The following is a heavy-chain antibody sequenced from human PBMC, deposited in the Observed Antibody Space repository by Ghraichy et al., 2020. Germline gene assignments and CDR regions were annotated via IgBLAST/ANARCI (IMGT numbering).Heavy chain of an antibody. J-gene: IGHJ4*02. V-gene: IGHV3-33*01. D-gene: IGHD6-13*01. CDR2: IWYDGSNK. Sequence: GGSLRLSCAASGFTFSSYGMHWVRQAPGKGLEWVAVIWYDGSNKYYADSVKGRFTISRDNSKNTLYLQMNSLRAEDTAVYYGARGHGYSSSWYFARVQSYYFDYWGQGTLVTVSS. CDR3: ARGHGYSSSWYFARVQSYYFDY. CDR1: GFTFSSYG.